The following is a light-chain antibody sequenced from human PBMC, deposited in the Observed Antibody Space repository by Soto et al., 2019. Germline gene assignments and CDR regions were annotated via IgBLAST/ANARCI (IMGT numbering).Light chain of an antibody. J-gene: IGKJ5*01. V-gene: IGKV1-39*01. Sequence: DIQMTQSPSSLSASVGDRVTITCRESQSIIGYLNWYQQTPGEAPTLLIHGASSLQSGVPPIYSCSGDGTECTRPISSLQPEDVATDYCPQANSFPITFGQGTRLEIK. CDR2: GAS. CDR1: QSIIGY. CDR3: PQANSFPIT.